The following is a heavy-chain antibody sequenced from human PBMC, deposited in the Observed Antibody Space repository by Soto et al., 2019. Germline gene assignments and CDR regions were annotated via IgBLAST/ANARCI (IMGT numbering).Heavy chain of an antibody. J-gene: IGHJ4*02. CDR1: GFPFSSYA. CDR3: AKGGRQWLVTSDFNY. D-gene: IGHD6-19*01. CDR2: VSHDGRNT. Sequence: GGSMRLSCAAAGFPFSSYAMHWVRKAPGKGLEWVAVVSHDGRNTHYADSVKGRFTISRDSSKNTVSLEMTSLRAEDTAVYYCAKGGRQWLVTSDFNYWGQGVLVTVSS. V-gene: IGHV3-30*04.